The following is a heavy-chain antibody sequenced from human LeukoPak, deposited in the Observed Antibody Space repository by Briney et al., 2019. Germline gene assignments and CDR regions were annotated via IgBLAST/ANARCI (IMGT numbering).Heavy chain of an antibody. CDR2: IKSKTDGGTT. D-gene: IGHD3-9*01. CDR3: TTDGLYYDILTGYYGVIAGFDY. J-gene: IGHJ4*02. V-gene: IGHV3-15*01. CDR1: GFTFSNAW. Sequence: GGSLRLSCAASGFTFSNAWMSWVRQAPGKGLEWVGRIKSKTDGGTTDYAAPVKGRFTISRDDSKNTLYLRMNSLKTEDTAVYYCTTDGLYYDILTGYYGVIAGFDYWGQGTLVTVSS.